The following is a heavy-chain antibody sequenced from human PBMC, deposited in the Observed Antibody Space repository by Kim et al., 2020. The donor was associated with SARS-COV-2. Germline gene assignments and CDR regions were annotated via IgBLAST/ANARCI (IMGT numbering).Heavy chain of an antibody. D-gene: IGHD2-15*01. V-gene: IGHV4-31*03. Sequence: SETLSLTCTVSGGSISSGGYYWSWIRQHPGKGLEGIGYNYYSGSTYYNPALKSRVTISVDTSKNQFSLKLSSVTAADTAVYYCARGLRYCSGGSCYFPVDYWGQGTLVTVSS. CDR2: NYYSGST. J-gene: IGHJ4*02. CDR1: GGSISSGGYY. CDR3: ARGLRYCSGGSCYFPVDY.